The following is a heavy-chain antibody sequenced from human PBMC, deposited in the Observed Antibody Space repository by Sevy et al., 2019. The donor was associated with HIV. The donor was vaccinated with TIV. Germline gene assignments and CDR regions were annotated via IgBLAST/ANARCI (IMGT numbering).Heavy chain of an antibody. D-gene: IGHD3-10*01. Sequence: GGSLRLSCVGSGFTFRNFGVHWLRQAPGKGLEWLSVVSYDGSSKYYVDSVKGRFIVSRDNSKNTLYLQMNSLGTEDTAVYYCARGGSGDYYYYGVDVWGQGTKVTVSS. V-gene: IGHV3-30*03. J-gene: IGHJ6*02. CDR1: GFTFRNFG. CDR2: VSYDGSSK. CDR3: ARGGSGDYYYYGVDV.